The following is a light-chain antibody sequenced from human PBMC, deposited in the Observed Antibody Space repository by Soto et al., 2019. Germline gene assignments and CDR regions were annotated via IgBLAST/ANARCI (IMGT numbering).Light chain of an antibody. V-gene: IGLV2-8*01. J-gene: IGLJ1*01. CDR3: RSYAGSNTYV. CDR1: KNDISVYDF. Sequence: QSALTQPPSASGSPGQSVTICCTGTKNDISVYDFVSWYQHHPGKAPRLIIYEVVQRPSGVPDRFSGSKSGNTASLTVSGLQAADEADYFCRSYAGSNTYVFGSGTKVTVL. CDR2: EVV.